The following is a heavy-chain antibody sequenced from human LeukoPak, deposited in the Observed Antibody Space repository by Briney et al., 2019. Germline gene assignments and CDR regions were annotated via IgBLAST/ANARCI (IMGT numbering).Heavy chain of an antibody. CDR1: GGSFSGYY. V-gene: IGHV4-59*01. CDR2: ISYIGST. CDR3: ASDSISINAFDA. Sequence: PSETLSLTCAVYGGSFSGYYWSWIRQPPGKGLEWIGYISYIGSTNYNPSLKSRVTISIDTSKNEVSLMLTSVTAADTAVYYCASDSISINAFDAWGQGTMVTVSS. J-gene: IGHJ3*01. D-gene: IGHD3-10*01.